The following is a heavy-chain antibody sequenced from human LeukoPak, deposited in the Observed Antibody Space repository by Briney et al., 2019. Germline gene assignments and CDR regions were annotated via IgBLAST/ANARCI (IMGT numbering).Heavy chain of an antibody. CDR1: GGSISSYY. J-gene: IGHJ1*01. Sequence: SETLSLTCTVSGGSISSYYWSWIRQPPGKGLEWIGYIYYSGSTNYNPSLKSRVTISVDTSKNQFSLKLSSVTAADTAVYYCVGIATTRPFQRWGQGTLVTVSS. D-gene: IGHD5-24*01. V-gene: IGHV4-59*01. CDR3: VGIATTRPFQR. CDR2: IYYSGST.